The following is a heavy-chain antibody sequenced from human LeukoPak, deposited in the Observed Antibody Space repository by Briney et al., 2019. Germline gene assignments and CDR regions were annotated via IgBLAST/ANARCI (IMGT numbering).Heavy chain of an antibody. V-gene: IGHV3-30*18. D-gene: IGHD3-22*01. CDR3: AKERYDSDGRRGVDV. CDR1: GFKFSHYG. Sequence: PGRSLRLSCAASGFKFSHYGMQWIRQAPGKGLEWVAAISYGGLSKYYGDSVKGRFTISRDNSNNTVYVQMNSLRVEDTAVYYCAKERYDSDGRRGVDVWGQGTTVIVSS. CDR2: ISYGGLSK. J-gene: IGHJ6*02.